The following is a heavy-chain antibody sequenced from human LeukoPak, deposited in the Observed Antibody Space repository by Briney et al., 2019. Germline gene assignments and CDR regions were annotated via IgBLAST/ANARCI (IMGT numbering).Heavy chain of an antibody. CDR1: GGSMNNYY. CDR3: ARYDYGDCWFDP. V-gene: IGHV4-59*01. Sequence: PSETLSLTCTVSGGSMNNYYWSWIRQAPGMGLEWIGYISDSGSTNYNPSLRSRVTISVDTSKNQFSLKLSSVTAADTALYYCARYDYGDCWFDPWGQGTLVTASS. J-gene: IGHJ5*02. D-gene: IGHD4-17*01. CDR2: ISDSGST.